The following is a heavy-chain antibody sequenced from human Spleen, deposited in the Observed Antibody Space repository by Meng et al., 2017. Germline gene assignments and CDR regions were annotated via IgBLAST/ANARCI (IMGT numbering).Heavy chain of an antibody. Sequence: KASGLTLLRHLPTLTLTCTFYGFSLRSGGVAVGWIRQPPGKALEWLALIFWDDEERYSPSLKSRLTITKDTSKNRVVLTMTTMDPVDTATYYCAHAGMVGTTTLFYFDYWGQGTLVTVSS. CDR1: GFSLRSGGVA. D-gene: IGHD1-26*01. CDR3: AHAGMVGTTTLFYFDY. J-gene: IGHJ4*02. V-gene: IGHV2-5*02. CDR2: IFWDDEE.